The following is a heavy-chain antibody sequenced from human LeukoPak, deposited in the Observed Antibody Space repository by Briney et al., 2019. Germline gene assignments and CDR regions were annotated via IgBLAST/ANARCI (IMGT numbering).Heavy chain of an antibody. Sequence: SETLSLTCTVSGGSIGGYSWTWIRQSTGKGLEWIGRVFTSGITAYNPSLNSRVTMSVDTSDKHFSLNLTSVTVADMAVYYCAREYIVGGTPYFYYVDVWGKGTTVTVSS. J-gene: IGHJ6*03. CDR1: GGSIGGYS. CDR3: AREYIVGGTPYFYYVDV. V-gene: IGHV4-4*07. CDR2: VFTSGIT. D-gene: IGHD1-26*01.